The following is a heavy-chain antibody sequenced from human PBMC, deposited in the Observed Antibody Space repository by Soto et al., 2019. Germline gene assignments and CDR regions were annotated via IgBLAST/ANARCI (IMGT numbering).Heavy chain of an antibody. CDR1: GGSFSGYY. Sequence: PSETLSLTCAVYGGSFSGYYWSWIRQPPGKGLEWIGEINHSGSTNYNPSLKSRVTISVDTSKNQFSLKLSSVTAADTAVYYCARGTRFLEWLLRPSYYYYGMDVWGQGTTVTVSS. V-gene: IGHV4-34*01. CDR3: ARGTRFLEWLLRPSYYYYGMDV. CDR2: INHSGST. J-gene: IGHJ6*02. D-gene: IGHD3-3*01.